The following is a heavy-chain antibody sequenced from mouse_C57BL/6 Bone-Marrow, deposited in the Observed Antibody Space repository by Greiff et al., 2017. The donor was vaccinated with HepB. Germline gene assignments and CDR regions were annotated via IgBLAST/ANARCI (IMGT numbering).Heavy chain of an antibody. CDR1: GFNIKDDY. CDR3: TTRLRRFAY. D-gene: IGHD2-4*01. Sequence: VQLKQSGAELVRPGASVKLSCTASGFNIKDDYMHWVKQRPEQGLEWIGWIDPENGDTEYAAKFQGKATITADTSSNTAYLQLSSLTSEDTAVYYCTTRLRRFAYWGQGTLVTVSA. CDR2: IDPENGDT. V-gene: IGHV14-4*01. J-gene: IGHJ3*01.